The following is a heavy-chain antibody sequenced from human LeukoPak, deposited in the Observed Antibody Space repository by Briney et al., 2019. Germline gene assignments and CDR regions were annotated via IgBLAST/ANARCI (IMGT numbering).Heavy chain of an antibody. V-gene: IGHV1-8*01. Sequence: GASVKVSCKASGCTFTSYDINWVRQATGQGLEWMGWMNPNSGNTGYAQKFQGRVTMTRNTSISTAYMELSSLRSEDTAVYYCARGQRFRGVAAAGGYWGQGTLVTVSS. CDR2: MNPNSGNT. D-gene: IGHD6-13*01. CDR3: ARGQRFRGVAAAGGY. CDR1: GCTFTSYD. J-gene: IGHJ4*02.